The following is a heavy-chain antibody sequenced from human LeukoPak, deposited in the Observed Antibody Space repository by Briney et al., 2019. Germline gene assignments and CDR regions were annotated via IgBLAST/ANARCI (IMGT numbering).Heavy chain of an antibody. Sequence: SETLSLTCAVYGGSFSGYYWSWIRQPPGKGLEWIGEINHSGSTNYNPSLKSRVTISVDTSKNQFSLKLSSVTAADTAVYYCARQKNDYDILTGYYKLGYFDYWGQGTLVTVSS. CDR1: GGSFSGYY. CDR3: ARQKNDYDILTGYYKLGYFDY. J-gene: IGHJ4*02. CDR2: INHSGST. D-gene: IGHD3-9*01. V-gene: IGHV4-34*01.